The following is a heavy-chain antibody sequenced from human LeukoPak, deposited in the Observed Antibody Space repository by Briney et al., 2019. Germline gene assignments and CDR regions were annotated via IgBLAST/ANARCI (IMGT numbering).Heavy chain of an antibody. CDR1: GFTFRSYG. V-gene: IGHV4-34*01. J-gene: IGHJ6*03. CDR3: ARVKDPGGYYYYYYMDV. Sequence: GSLRLSCAASGFTFRSYGLSWIRQPPGKGLEWIGEINDSGSTKYNPSLKSRVTISIDTSKNQFSLKVTSVTAADTAVYYCARVKDPGGYYYYYYMDVWGKGTTVTVSS. CDR2: INDSGST. D-gene: IGHD3-16*01.